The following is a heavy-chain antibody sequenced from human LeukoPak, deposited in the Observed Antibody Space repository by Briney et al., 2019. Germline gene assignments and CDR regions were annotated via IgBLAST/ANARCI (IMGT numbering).Heavy chain of an antibody. CDR1: GFTFSTYT. J-gene: IGHJ4*02. V-gene: IGHV3-21*04. CDR2: ISSSSSYI. D-gene: IGHD5-24*01. CDR3: AKVYSIDAYNYPFDY. Sequence: GGSLRLSCAASGFTFSTYTMNWVRQAPGKGLEWVSSISSSSSYIYYADSVKGRFTISRDSAKNTLHLQMKSLRAEDTAVYYCAKVYSIDAYNYPFDYWGQGTLVSVSS.